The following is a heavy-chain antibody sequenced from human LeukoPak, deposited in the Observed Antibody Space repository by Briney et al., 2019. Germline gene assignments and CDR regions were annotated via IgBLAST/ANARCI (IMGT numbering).Heavy chain of an antibody. CDR2: ISSSSSYI. CDR3: ARDRWSEEMDYGADDAFDI. V-gene: IGHV3-21*01. D-gene: IGHD4-17*01. Sequence: GGSLRHSCAASGFTFSSYSMNWVRQAPGKGLDWVSSISSSSSYIYYADSVKGRFTIFRDNAKISLYLQMNSLRAEDTAVYYCARDRWSEEMDYGADDAFDIWGQGTMVTVSS. J-gene: IGHJ3*02. CDR1: GFTFSSYS.